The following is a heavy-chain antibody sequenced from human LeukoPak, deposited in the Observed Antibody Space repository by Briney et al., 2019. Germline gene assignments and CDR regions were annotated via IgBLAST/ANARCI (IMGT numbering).Heavy chain of an antibody. V-gene: IGHV4-59*01. Sequence: PSETLSLTCTVSGGSISSYYWSWIRQPPGKGLEWIGYIYYSGSTNYNPSLASRVIISVDTSKNQFSPKLSSVTAADTAVYYCARVEEGYGSGRRENYYYYYMDVWGKGTTVTISS. CDR3: ARVEEGYGSGRRENYYYYYMDV. CDR1: GGSISSYY. J-gene: IGHJ6*03. CDR2: IYYSGST. D-gene: IGHD3-10*01.